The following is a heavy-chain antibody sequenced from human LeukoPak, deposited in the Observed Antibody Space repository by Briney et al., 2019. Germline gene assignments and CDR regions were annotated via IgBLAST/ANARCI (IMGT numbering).Heavy chain of an antibody. Sequence: ASVKVSCKASGYTFTIYGISWVRQAPGQGLEWRVESSAYNGNKNYAQKLQGSVTMTTDTSPSTAYMELRSLRSDDTAVYYCARGRDLYYYDSSGYYDYWGQGTLVTVSS. V-gene: IGHV1-18*01. CDR1: GYTFTIYG. CDR3: ARGRDLYYYDSSGYYDY. J-gene: IGHJ4*02. CDR2: SSAYNGNK. D-gene: IGHD3-22*01.